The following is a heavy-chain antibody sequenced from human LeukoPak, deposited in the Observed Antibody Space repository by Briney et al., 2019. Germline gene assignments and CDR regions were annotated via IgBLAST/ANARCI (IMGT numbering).Heavy chain of an antibody. CDR3: EEHGCGSRRCGFDS. V-gene: IGHV4-39*01. Sequence: PSETLSLTCIVSGGSISSSSYYWGWIRQPPGKGLEWIGSIYYSGSTYYNPSLKSRVTISVDTSKNQFSLKLSSATATDMDVYYREEHGCGSRRCGFDSWGQGTLVTVSS. CDR2: IYYSGST. J-gene: IGHJ5*01. D-gene: IGHD2-15*01. CDR1: GGSISSSSYY.